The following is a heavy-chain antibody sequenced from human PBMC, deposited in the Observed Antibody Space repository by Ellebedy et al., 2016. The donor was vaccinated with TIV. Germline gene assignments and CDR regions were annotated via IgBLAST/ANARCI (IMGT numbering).Heavy chain of an antibody. D-gene: IGHD3-9*01. CDR1: GFSFSGSA. CDR3: VKDANYDILTGYVHY. V-gene: IGHV3-9*03. J-gene: IGHJ4*02. Sequence: PGGSLRLSCVASGFSFSGSAVHWVRQVPGKGLEWVSGISWNSDITGYADSVKGRFTISRDNAKSSLYLQMNRLRAEDMALYYCVKDANYDILTGYVHYWGQGTLVTVSS. CDR2: ISWNSDIT.